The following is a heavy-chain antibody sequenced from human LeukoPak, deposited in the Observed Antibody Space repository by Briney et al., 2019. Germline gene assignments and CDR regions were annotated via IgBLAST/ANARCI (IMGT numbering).Heavy chain of an antibody. D-gene: IGHD6-13*01. V-gene: IGHV2-5*02. CDR3: AHISRRSYYFDY. CDR2: IYWDDDA. Sequence: SGPTLVNPTQTLTLTCTLTGSSLTTSGVGVGWIRQPPGKALAWLALIYWDDDARYTESLKSRLTITKDTSKNQVVLTRTNLDPVDTGTYYCAHISRRSYYFDYWGQGTLVTVSS. CDR1: GSSLTTSGVG. J-gene: IGHJ4*02.